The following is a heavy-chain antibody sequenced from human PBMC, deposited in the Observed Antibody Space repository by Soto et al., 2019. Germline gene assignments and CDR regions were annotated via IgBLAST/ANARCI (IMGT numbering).Heavy chain of an antibody. Sequence: ASVKVCCKASGYTFSSYDINWVRQATGQGLEWIGWMNPNSGNTGYAQKFQGRVTMTRNTSISTAYMELSSLRSEDTAVYYCARGYSHDYGDYVPTGDFDYWGQGTLVTVSS. V-gene: IGHV1-8*01. CDR1: GYTFSSYD. J-gene: IGHJ4*02. D-gene: IGHD4-17*01. CDR3: ARGYSHDYGDYVPTGDFDY. CDR2: MNPNSGNT.